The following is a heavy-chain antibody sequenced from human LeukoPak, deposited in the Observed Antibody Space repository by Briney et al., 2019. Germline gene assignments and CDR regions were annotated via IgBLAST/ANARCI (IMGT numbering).Heavy chain of an antibody. J-gene: IGHJ4*02. V-gene: IGHV3-74*01. CDR3: VRVPGSNWFYYFDY. D-gene: IGHD6-13*01. Sequence: GESLKISCAASGFTFSNYWMHWVRQAPGKGLAWVSRINTDGSSTTYADSVKGRFTISRDNAKNTLYLQMNSLRAEDTAVYFCVRVPGSNWFYYFDYWGQGALVTVSS. CDR1: GFTFSNYW. CDR2: INTDGSST.